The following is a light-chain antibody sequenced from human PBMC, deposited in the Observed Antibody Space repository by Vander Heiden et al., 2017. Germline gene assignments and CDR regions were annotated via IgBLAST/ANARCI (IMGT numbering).Light chain of an antibody. CDR3: HSYDSSLSGWV. J-gene: IGLJ3*02. CDR2: GNN. Sequence: QSVLTQPHSVSGAPGQRVTISCTGSSSNIGAGYDVQWYQQLPGTAPRLLIYGNNNRPSGVPDRLSGSKSGTSASLAISGLQAEDEADYYCHSYDSSLSGWVFGGGTKLTVL. V-gene: IGLV1-40*01. CDR1: SSNIGAGYD.